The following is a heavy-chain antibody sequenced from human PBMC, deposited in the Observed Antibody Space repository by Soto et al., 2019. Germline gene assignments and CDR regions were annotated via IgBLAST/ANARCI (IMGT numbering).Heavy chain of an antibody. CDR1: GGSISSGGYY. CDR3: ERGRGGFVWSGRCDTWFDR. V-gene: IGHV4-31*03. D-gene: IGHD3-3*01. CDR2: IYYSGST. Sequence: SETLSLTCTVSGGSISSGGYYWRWIRQHPGRGLVRIGFIYYSGSTYYNPFLKSRVTISLDTSNNQFSLKLSSVTAADTAVYYCERGRGGFVWSGRCDTWFDRWGQGTLVTVSS. J-gene: IGHJ5*02.